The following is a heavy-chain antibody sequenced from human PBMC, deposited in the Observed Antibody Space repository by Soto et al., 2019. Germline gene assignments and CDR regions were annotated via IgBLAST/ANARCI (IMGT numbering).Heavy chain of an antibody. Sequence: GGSLRLSCAASGFTFSSYAMSWVRQAPGKGLEWVSAISGSGGSTYYADSVKGRFTISRDNSKNTLYLQMNSLRAEDTAVYYCAKEKTYCGGDCWVYYYYGMDVWGQGTTVTVS. CDR1: GFTFSSYA. CDR2: ISGSGGST. D-gene: IGHD2-21*02. CDR3: AKEKTYCGGDCWVYYYYGMDV. V-gene: IGHV3-23*01. J-gene: IGHJ6*02.